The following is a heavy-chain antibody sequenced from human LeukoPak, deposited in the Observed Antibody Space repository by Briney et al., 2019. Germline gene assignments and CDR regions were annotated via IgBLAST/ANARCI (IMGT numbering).Heavy chain of an antibody. CDR2: INPNSGGT. CDR1: RYTFTDYY. J-gene: IGHJ4*02. CDR3: ARVAYGNNATPFDH. D-gene: IGHD4-11*01. V-gene: IGHV1-2*06. Sequence: GASVKVSCNTSRYTFTDYYIHWVRQAPGQGPEWMGRINPNSGGTDPAQKFQGRGTMTRDTSITTAYMELSRLTSDDTAVYYCARVAYGNNATPFDHWGQGTLVIVSS.